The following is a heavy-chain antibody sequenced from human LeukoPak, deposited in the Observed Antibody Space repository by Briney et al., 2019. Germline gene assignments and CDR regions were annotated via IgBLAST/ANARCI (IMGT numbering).Heavy chain of an antibody. CDR3: ARDSSGYDYYDY. CDR2: ITRSSSYT. V-gene: IGHV3-21*06. Sequence: GGSLRLSCAASGFSFSSCSMTWVRQAPGRGLEGGSSITRSSSYTYYADSVKGRFTISRDNANNSLYLQMNSLRAEDTAVYYCARDSSGYDYYDYWGQGTLVTVSS. CDR1: GFSFSSCS. D-gene: IGHD5-12*01. J-gene: IGHJ4*02.